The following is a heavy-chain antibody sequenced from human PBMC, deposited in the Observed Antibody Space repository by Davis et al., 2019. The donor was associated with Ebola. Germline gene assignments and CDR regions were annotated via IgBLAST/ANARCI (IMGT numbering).Heavy chain of an antibody. Sequence: HPRTPSLSSAISGDRPWLGGWSSICQSPSRGLGWLGRTDYSSKWYSDYAVSVKSRITMNPDTSKNQFSLQLNSVTPEDTALYYCARGWLRAGMDVWGEGTTVTVSS. CDR3: ARGWLRAGMDV. D-gene: IGHD5-18*01. V-gene: IGHV6-1*01. CDR2: TDYSSKWYS. CDR1: GDRPWLGG. J-gene: IGHJ6*04.